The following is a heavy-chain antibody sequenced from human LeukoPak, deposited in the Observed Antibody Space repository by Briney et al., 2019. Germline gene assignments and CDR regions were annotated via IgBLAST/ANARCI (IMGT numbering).Heavy chain of an antibody. Sequence: SETLSLTCTVSGDSISSGDYFWTWIRQPAGKGLEWIGHIYFSGNTTYNPSLKGRLTMSLDTSKNQFSLNLTSVRAPDTAVYFCARGRTLPHPLQVWFDAWGQGTLVTVSS. CDR2: IYFSGNT. CDR1: GDSISSGDYF. V-gene: IGHV4-61*09. CDR3: ARGRTLPHPLQVWFDA. J-gene: IGHJ5*02. D-gene: IGHD4-11*01.